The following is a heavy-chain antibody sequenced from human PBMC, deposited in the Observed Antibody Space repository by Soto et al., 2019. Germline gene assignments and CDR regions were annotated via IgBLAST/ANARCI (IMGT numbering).Heavy chain of an antibody. CDR2: ISANNGNT. CDR1: GYTFTGYY. V-gene: IGHV1-18*04. CDR3: ARDESDILTGYFDY. D-gene: IGHD3-9*01. J-gene: IGHJ4*02. Sequence: ASVKVSCKASGYTFTGYYMHWVRQAPGQGLEWMGWISANNGNTNYAQKLQGRVTMTTDTSTSTAYMELRSLRSDDTAVYYCARDESDILTGYFDYWGQGTLVTVSS.